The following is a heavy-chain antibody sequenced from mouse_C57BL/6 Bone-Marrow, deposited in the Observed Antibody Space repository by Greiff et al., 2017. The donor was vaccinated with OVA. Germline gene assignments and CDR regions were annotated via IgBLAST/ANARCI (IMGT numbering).Heavy chain of an antibody. CDR1: GFTFSSYA. J-gene: IGHJ2*01. D-gene: IGHD1-1*01. CDR3: AREDYGSSYGFDY. CDR2: ISDGGSYT. V-gene: IGHV5-4*01. Sequence: EVKLVESGGGLVKPGGSLKLSCAASGFTFSSYAMSWVRQTPEKRLEWVATISDGGSYTYYPDNVKGRFTISRDNAKNNLYLQMSHLKSEDTAMYYCAREDYGSSYGFDYWGQGTTLTVSS.